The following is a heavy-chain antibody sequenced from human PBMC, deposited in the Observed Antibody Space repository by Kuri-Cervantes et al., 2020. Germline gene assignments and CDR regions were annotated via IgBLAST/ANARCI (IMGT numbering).Heavy chain of an antibody. CDR2: IYYSGST. Sequence: GSLRLSCTVSGGSISSYYWSWIRQPPGKGLEWIGYIYYSGSTNYNPSLKSRVTISVDTSKSQFSLKLSSVTAADTAVYYCARSVAGDYWGQGTLVTVSS. J-gene: IGHJ4*02. CDR1: GGSISSYY. D-gene: IGHD6-19*01. V-gene: IGHV4-59*01. CDR3: ARSVAGDY.